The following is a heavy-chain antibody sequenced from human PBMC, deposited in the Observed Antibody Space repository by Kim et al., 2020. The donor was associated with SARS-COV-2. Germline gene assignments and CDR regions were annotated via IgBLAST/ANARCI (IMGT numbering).Heavy chain of an antibody. CDR2: ISSSRSYT. CDR1: GFTFSDYY. Sequence: GGSLRLSCAASGFTFSDYYMSWIRQAPGKGLEWVSDISSSRSYTNYADSVKGRFTISRDNAKNSLYMQMNSLRAEDTAVYYCARVGYDYVWGSYRDYFYYYAMDVWGQGTTVTVSS. J-gene: IGHJ6*02. CDR3: ARVGYDYVWGSYRDYFYYYAMDV. D-gene: IGHD3-16*02. V-gene: IGHV3-11*05.